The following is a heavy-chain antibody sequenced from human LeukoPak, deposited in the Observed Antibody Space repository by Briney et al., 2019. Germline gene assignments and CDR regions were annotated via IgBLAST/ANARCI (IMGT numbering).Heavy chain of an antibody. CDR2: ISAYNGNT. CDR3: ARVYDYVWGSYRPDYYFDY. J-gene: IGHJ4*02. V-gene: IGHV1-18*01. CDR1: GYTFTSYG. D-gene: IGHD3-16*02. Sequence: ASVKVSCKASGYTFTSYGISWVRQAPGQGLEWMGWISAYNGNTNYAQKLQGRVTMTTDTSTSTAHMELRSLRSDDTAVYYCARVYDYVWGSYRPDYYFDYWGQGTLVTVSS.